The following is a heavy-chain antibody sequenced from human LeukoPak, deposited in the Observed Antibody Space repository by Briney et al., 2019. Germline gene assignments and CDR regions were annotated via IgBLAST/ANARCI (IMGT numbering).Heavy chain of an antibody. V-gene: IGHV4-39*01. CDR3: ARQSASDYYDSSDSFDY. CDR1: GGSISSSNYY. J-gene: IGHJ4*02. Sequence: PETLSLTCTVSGGSISSSNYYWGWIRQPPGKGLEWIGSIYYSGSTYYNPSLKSRVTISVDTSKNQFSLKLSSVTAADTAVYYCARQSASDYYDSSDSFDYWGQGTLVTVSS. D-gene: IGHD3-22*01. CDR2: IYYSGST.